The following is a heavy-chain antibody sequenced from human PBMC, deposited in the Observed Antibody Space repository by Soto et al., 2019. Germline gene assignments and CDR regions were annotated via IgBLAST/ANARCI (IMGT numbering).Heavy chain of an antibody. CDR2: ISYDGSYK. J-gene: IGHJ4*02. CDR1: GFTFSSYG. CDR3: AKEGSVVATTPDFDY. V-gene: IGHV3-30*18. Sequence: QVQLVESGGGVVQPGRSLRLSCAASGFTFSSYGMHWVRQAPGKGLEWVAVISYDGSYKYYADSMKGRATISRDNSKNTLYVQMNSLRAEDTAVYYCAKEGSVVATTPDFDYWGQGTLVTVSS. D-gene: IGHD5-12*01.